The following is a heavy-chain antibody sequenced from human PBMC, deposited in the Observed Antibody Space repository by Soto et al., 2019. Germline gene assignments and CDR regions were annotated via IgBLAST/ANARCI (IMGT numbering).Heavy chain of an antibody. CDR1: GGTFDRYS. D-gene: IGHD3-9*01. CDR2: VAPIFDFS. J-gene: IGHJ3*01. CDR3: ATGALGVRHLLGRDAFVF. Sequence: QVQLVQSGAEVKKPGSSLRVSCRASGGTFDRYSISWVRQAPGQGLEWLGKVAPIFDFSRYAPKFQGRVSSTAGKSTSLGFMDLSGVTLQDTAVYDCATGALGVRHLLGRDAFVFWGQGT. V-gene: IGHV1-69*02.